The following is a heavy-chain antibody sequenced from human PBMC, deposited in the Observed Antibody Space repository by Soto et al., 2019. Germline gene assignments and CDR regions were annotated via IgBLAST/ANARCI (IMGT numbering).Heavy chain of an antibody. CDR3: ARTRGVIPRVTYNWFDP. V-gene: IGHV1-2*02. CDR2: IKPNSGGT. CDR1: GYSFSGYY. Sequence: ASVKVSCKASGYSFSGYYMNWVRQAPGQGLEWMGWIKPNSGGTDYAQKFQGRVTVTRDTSISTAYMELRGLRYDGTAVYYCARTRGVIPRVTYNWFDPWGQGTLVTVSS. D-gene: IGHD3-10*01. J-gene: IGHJ5*02.